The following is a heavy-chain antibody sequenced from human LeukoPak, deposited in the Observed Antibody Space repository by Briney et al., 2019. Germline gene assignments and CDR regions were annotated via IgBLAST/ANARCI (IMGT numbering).Heavy chain of an antibody. Sequence: GGSLRLSCAASGFTFSNYWMHWVRQAPGKGLAWVSRIKSDGSSTTYADSVKGRFTISRDNAKNTLYLQMNSLRAEDTAVYYCARELAAAGSMTYYYYYMDVWGKGTTVTVSS. J-gene: IGHJ6*03. CDR2: IKSDGSST. D-gene: IGHD6-13*01. V-gene: IGHV3-74*01. CDR1: GFTFSNYW. CDR3: ARELAAAGSMTYYYYYMDV.